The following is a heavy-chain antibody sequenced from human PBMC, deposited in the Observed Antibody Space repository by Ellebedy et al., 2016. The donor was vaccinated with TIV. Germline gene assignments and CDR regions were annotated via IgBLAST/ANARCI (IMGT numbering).Heavy chain of an antibody. CDR1: GYTFTSYG. Sequence: AASVKVSCKASGYTFTSYGISWVRQAPGQGLEWMGWISAYNGNTNYAQELQGRVTMTTDTSTSTAYMELRSLRSDDTAVYYCARDRSIILTGSDPDYWGQGTLVTVSS. CDR3: ARDRSIILTGSDPDY. D-gene: IGHD3-9*01. CDR2: ISAYNGNT. J-gene: IGHJ4*02. V-gene: IGHV1-18*04.